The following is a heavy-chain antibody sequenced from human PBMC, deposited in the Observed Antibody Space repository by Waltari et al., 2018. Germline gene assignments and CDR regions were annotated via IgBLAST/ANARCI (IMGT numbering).Heavy chain of an antibody. J-gene: IGHJ4*02. CDR3: ASSTEGSWPVDY. D-gene: IGHD6-13*01. CDR2: IYYSGST. CDR1: GGSISSHY. Sequence: QVQLQESGPGLVKPSETLSLTCTVSGGSISSHYWSWSRQPPGKGLEWIGYIYYSGSTNYNPSLKSRVTISVDTSKNQFSLKLSSVTAADTAVYYCASSTEGSWPVDYWGQGTLVTVSS. V-gene: IGHV4-59*11.